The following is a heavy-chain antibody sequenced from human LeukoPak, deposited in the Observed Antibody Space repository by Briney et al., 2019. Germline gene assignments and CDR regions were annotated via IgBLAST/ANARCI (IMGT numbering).Heavy chain of an antibody. CDR3: ARGPRCSGGSCYRGWFDP. J-gene: IGHJ5*02. CDR2: INPNRGGT. D-gene: IGHD2-15*01. CDR1: GYTFTGYY. Sequence: ASVKVSCKASGYTFTGYYMHWVRQAPGQGLEWMGWINPNRGGTNYAQKFQGRVTMIRDTSISTAYMELSRLRSDDPAVYYCARGPRCSGGSCYRGWFDPWGQGTLVTVSS. V-gene: IGHV1-2*02.